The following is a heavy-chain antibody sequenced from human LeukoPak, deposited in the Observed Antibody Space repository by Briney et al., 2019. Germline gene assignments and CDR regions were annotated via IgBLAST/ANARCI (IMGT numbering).Heavy chain of an antibody. V-gene: IGHV3-53*01. Sequence: GGSLRLSCAASGFTVGSSYMSWVRQAPGKGLEWVSVIYSGGSTYYADSVKGRFTISRDNSKNTLYLQMNSLRAEDTAVYYCARESGVRYYFDYWGQGTLVTVSS. CDR3: ARESGVRYYFDY. D-gene: IGHD7-27*01. CDR2: IYSGGST. CDR1: GFTVGSSY. J-gene: IGHJ4*02.